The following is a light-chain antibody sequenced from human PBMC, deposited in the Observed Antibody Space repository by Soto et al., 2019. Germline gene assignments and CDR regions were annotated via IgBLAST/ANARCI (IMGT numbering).Light chain of an antibody. CDR1: QSVRSN. CDR3: QQYNVWPPWT. V-gene: IGKV3-15*01. Sequence: EIVMTQSPGTLSVSPGERATLYFIASQSVRSNLAWYQQKPGQAPRLLIYGASTRATGVPARFSGSGSGTEFTLTISSLQSEDFAVYYCQQYNVWPPWTFGQGTKVDIK. J-gene: IGKJ1*01. CDR2: GAS.